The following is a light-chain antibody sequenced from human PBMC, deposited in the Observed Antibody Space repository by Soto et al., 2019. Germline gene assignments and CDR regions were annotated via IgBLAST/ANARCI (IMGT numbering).Light chain of an antibody. CDR1: GSDVGGYDY. Sequence: QSALTQPASVSGSPGQSITISCTGTGSDVGGYDYVSWYQHHPGKAPKVMIYEVTNRPSGVSNRFSGSKSGNTASLTISGLLAEDEADYYCSSYAGSNTVVFGGGTQLTVL. CDR2: EVT. V-gene: IGLV2-14*01. CDR3: SSYAGSNTVV. J-gene: IGLJ2*01.